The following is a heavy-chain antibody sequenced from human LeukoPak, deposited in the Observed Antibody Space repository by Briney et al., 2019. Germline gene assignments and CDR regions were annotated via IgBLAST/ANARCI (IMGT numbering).Heavy chain of an antibody. J-gene: IGHJ4*02. Sequence: GGSLRLSCEASGFTFSSYAMNWVRQAPGKGLEWVSIVGGNGVNTYYADSVKGRFTISRDNSKSTLYLQMSSLRAEDTAVYYCARGVSSAYYSPAYWGQGTLVTVSS. CDR1: GFTFSSYA. CDR2: VGGNGVNT. CDR3: ARGVSSAYYSPAY. D-gene: IGHD3-22*01. V-gene: IGHV3-23*01.